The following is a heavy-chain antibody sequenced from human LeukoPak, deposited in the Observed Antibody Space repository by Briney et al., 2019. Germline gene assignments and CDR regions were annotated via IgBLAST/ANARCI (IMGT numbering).Heavy chain of an antibody. CDR3: AKGNGHSGSYLAY. Sequence: GGSLRLSCAASGFTFSSYAMSWVRQAPGKGLEWVSGTSGSGTTTYYADSVKGRFTISRDNSKSTLYLQMNSLRADDTAVYFCAKGNGHSGSYLAYWGQGTLVTVSS. CDR1: GFTFSSYA. CDR2: TSGSGTTT. J-gene: IGHJ4*02. D-gene: IGHD1-26*01. V-gene: IGHV3-23*01.